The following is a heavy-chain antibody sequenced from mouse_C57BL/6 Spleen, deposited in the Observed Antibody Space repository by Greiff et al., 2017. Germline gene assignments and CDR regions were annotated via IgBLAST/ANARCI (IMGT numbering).Heavy chain of an antibody. CDR2: ISDGGSYT. V-gene: IGHV5-4*01. D-gene: IGHD4-1*01. J-gene: IGHJ1*03. CDR1: GFTFSSYA. CDR3: ASNWDGYWYFDV. Sequence: EVQGVESGGGLVKPGGSLKLSCAASGFTFSSYAMSWVRQTPEKRLEWVATISDGGSYTYYPDNVKGRFTISRDNAKNNLYLQMSHLKSEDTAMYYCASNWDGYWYFDVWGTGTTVTVSS.